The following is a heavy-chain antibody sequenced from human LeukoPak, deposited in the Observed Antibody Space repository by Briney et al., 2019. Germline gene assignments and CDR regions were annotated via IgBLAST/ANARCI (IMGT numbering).Heavy chain of an antibody. V-gene: IGHV3-33*01. CDR3: ARDGRALLRDFDY. D-gene: IGHD1-26*01. Sequence: SGGSLRLSCAASGFTFSSYVIHWVRQAPGKGLEWVAGIWYDGSNYYYADSVKGRFTISRDNSKNTLYLQMNSLRAEDTGVYYCARDGRALLRDFDYWGQGTLVTAAS. CDR1: GFTFSSYV. J-gene: IGHJ4*02. CDR2: IWYDGSNY.